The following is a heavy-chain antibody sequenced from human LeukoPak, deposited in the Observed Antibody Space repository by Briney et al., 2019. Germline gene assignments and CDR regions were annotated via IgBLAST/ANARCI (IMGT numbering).Heavy chain of an antibody. CDR1: GFSLTTYG. J-gene: IGHJ5*02. D-gene: IGHD3-16*01. CDR3: AKDRPLEGGFDP. CDR2: IRPNGINK. V-gene: IGHV3-30*02. Sequence: GGSLRLSCVVSGFSLTTYGMLWVRQAPGKGLEWVSFIRPNGINKYYADSVKGRFTISRDNSNGTLYLQMNSLRTEDTALYYCAKDRPLEGGFDPWGQGSLVTVSS.